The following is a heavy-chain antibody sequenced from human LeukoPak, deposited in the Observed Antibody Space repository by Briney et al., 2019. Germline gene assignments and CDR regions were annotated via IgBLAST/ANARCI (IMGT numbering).Heavy chain of an antibody. V-gene: IGHV3-9*01. CDR1: GFTFDDYA. D-gene: IGHD2-2*02. CDR2: ISWNSGSI. CDR3: AKDMQDIVVVPAAIGFDY. Sequence: GGSLRLSCAASGFTFDDYAMHWVRQAPGKGLEWVSGISWNSGSIGYADSVKGRFTTSRDNAKNSLYLQMNSLRAEDTALYYCAKDMQDIVVVPAAIGFDYWGQGTLVTVSS. J-gene: IGHJ4*02.